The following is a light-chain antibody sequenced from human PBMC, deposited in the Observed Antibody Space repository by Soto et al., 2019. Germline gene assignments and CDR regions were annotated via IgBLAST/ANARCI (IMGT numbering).Light chain of an antibody. CDR2: AAS. V-gene: IGKV1-39*01. J-gene: IGKJ2*01. Sequence: DIQMTQSPSSLSASIGDRVTITCRASQGITTYLNWYQQKPGKAPKLLIYAASNLHSGVPSRFSGSGSGTDFTLTISSLQPEDFATYYCQQSYLTLPYASGRGTKVDIK. CDR1: QGITTY. CDR3: QQSYLTLPYA.